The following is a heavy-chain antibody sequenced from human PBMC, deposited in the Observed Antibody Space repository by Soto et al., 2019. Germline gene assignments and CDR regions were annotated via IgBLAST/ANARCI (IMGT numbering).Heavy chain of an antibody. D-gene: IGHD1-26*01. CDR1: GDTFTDYA. V-gene: IGHV1-3*01. CDR2: INPGNADT. Sequence: QVHLVQSGAEVKKPGASVKVSCKASGDTFTDYAIHCVRQAPRQRLEWLAWINPGNADTQYSQKFQGRVTLTRDTPATTAYMELSSLRSEDTSVYFCAGVVGATAATFDYRGQGTLVTVSS. CDR3: AGVVGATAATFDY. J-gene: IGHJ4*02.